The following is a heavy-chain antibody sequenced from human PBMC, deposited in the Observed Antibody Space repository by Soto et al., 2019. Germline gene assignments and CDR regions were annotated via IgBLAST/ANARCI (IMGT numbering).Heavy chain of an antibody. CDR2: IKQDGSED. Sequence: EVHLVESGGGLVQPGGSLRLSCATSGFTFRSYWMTWVRQAPGKGLEWVASIKQDGSEDHYVDSVKGRFTISRDTAENSLYLQMNSLKVDATAVYYCARDPGRRFDYWGPGTLVTVSS. D-gene: IGHD1-1*01. CDR1: GFTFRSYW. CDR3: ARDPGRRFDY. V-gene: IGHV3-7*03. J-gene: IGHJ4*02.